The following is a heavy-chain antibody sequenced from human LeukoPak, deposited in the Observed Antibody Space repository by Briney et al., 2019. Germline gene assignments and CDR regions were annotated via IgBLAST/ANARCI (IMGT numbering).Heavy chain of an antibody. Sequence: PSETLSRTCTVSGGSISSYYWSWLRQPPGKGLEWIGEINHSGSTNYNTSLKSRVTISVDTSKNQFSLKLSSVTAADTAVYYCARGLGAVLRFYFDYWGQGTLVTVSS. CDR1: GGSISSYY. CDR3: ARGLGAVLRFYFDY. V-gene: IGHV4-34*01. J-gene: IGHJ4*02. CDR2: INHSGST. D-gene: IGHD3-3*01.